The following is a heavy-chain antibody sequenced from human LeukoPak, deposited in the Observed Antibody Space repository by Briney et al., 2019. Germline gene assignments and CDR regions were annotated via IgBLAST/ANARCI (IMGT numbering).Heavy chain of an antibody. D-gene: IGHD6-19*01. CDR1: GFTFSSYW. Sequence: GGSLRLSCAASGFTFSSYWMHWVRQAPGKGLAWVSRINSDGSSTSYADSVKGRFTISRDNAKNTLYLQMNSLRAEDTAVYYCARGSSVAGHFDYWGQGTLVTVSS. CDR3: ARGSSVAGHFDY. J-gene: IGHJ4*02. CDR2: INSDGSST. V-gene: IGHV3-74*01.